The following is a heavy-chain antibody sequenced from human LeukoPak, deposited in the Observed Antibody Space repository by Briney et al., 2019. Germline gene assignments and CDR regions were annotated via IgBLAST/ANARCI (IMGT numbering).Heavy chain of an antibody. D-gene: IGHD3-16*01. CDR1: GGSISDYL. J-gene: IGHJ6*02. CDR3: ASVETYYYGLDV. Sequence: SETLSLTCTVSGGSISDYLWSWIRQPPGKGLEWIGHISYSGSTKYNPSLKTRVTMSIDTSKRQFSLNLPSVTAADTAVYYCASVETYYYGLDVWGQGTAVTVSS. CDR2: ISYSGST. V-gene: IGHV4-59*12.